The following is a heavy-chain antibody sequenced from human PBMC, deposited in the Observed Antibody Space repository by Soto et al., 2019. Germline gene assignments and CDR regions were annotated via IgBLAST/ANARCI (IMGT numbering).Heavy chain of an antibody. D-gene: IGHD3-3*01. CDR3: SRCCFDYDRAV. CDR1: CGSISSYY. CDR2: FYPTRKT. Sequence: SETLSLTCTVSCGSISSYYWCWTRQPAGKGLEWIGRFYPTRKTNYNPSLQSRLTMSADTSRNQFSLNLTSVTAADTDVYYCSRCCFDYDRAVFGQ. V-gene: IGHV4-4*07. J-gene: IGHJ6*02.